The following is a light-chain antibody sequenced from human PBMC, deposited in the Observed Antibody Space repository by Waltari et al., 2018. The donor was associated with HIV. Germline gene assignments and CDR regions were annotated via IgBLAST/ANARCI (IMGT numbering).Light chain of an antibody. V-gene: IGKV1-33*01. CDR3: LQYDDLPLT. CDR1: QHIATN. CDR2: DVS. Sequence: DIQMTQSPSSLSASVGDRVTITCQASQHIATNLNWFQQKPGKAPKLLIYDVSKLETGVPSMFTGGGSGATFTFTITSLRPEDIATYYCLQYDDLPLTFGGGTKVEL. J-gene: IGKJ4*01.